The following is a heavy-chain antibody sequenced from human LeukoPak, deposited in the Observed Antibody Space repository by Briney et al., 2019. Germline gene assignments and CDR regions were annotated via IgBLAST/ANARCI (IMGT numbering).Heavy chain of an antibody. CDR3: ARDMVTMVRGVRVIDY. D-gene: IGHD3-10*01. Sequence: ASVKVSCKASGYTFTGYYMHWVRQAPGQGLEWMGWINPNSGGTNYAQKFQDRVTMTRDTSISTAYMELSRLRSDDTAVYYCARDMVTMVRGVRVIDYWGQGTLVTVSS. CDR2: INPNSGGT. CDR1: GYTFTGYY. J-gene: IGHJ4*02. V-gene: IGHV1-2*02.